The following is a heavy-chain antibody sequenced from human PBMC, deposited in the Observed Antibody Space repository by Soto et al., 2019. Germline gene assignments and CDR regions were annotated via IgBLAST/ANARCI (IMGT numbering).Heavy chain of an antibody. V-gene: IGHV1-46*01. CDR2: INPTGGSA. Sequence: QVQLVQSGGEVTRPGASVNVSCKASGYSFTTYYIHWVRQAPGQGLEWMGIINPTGGSATYAQKFQGRVTMTRDTSTSTVFMELNSLRSEDAAVYYCVRDRGWFDPWGQGTLVTVSS. CDR3: VRDRGWFDP. J-gene: IGHJ5*02. CDR1: GYSFTTYY.